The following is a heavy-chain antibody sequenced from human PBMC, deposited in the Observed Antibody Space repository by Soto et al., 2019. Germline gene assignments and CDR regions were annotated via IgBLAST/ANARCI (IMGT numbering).Heavy chain of an antibody. Sequence: GGSLRLSCAASGFSFSGYWMSWVRQAPGKGPEWVANIKEDGTEQHYVDSVKGRFTISRDNSENSLFLQMNNLRAEDSAMYYCAITTSTVSYWFDPWGPGTQVTVS. J-gene: IGHJ5*02. CDR3: AITTSTVSYWFDP. CDR1: GFSFSGYW. CDR2: IKEDGTEQ. V-gene: IGHV3-7*03. D-gene: IGHD4-4*01.